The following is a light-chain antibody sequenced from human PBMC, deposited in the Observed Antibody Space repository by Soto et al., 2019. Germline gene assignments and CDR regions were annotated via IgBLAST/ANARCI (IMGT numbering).Light chain of an antibody. CDR2: SNN. CDR1: SSNIGSNT. Sequence: SVLTQPPSASGTPGQRVTISCSGSSSNIGSNTVNWYQQLPGTAPKLLIYSNNQRPSGVPDRFSGSKAGTSASLALSGLQSEDEADYYCASWDDSMTGHVVFGGGTKVTVL. V-gene: IGLV1-44*01. CDR3: ASWDDSMTGHVV. J-gene: IGLJ2*01.